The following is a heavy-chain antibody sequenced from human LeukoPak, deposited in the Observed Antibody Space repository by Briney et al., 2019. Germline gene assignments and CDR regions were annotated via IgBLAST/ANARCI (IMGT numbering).Heavy chain of an antibody. J-gene: IGHJ4*02. CDR2: NYYSGST. CDR1: GGSISSSSCY. D-gene: IGHD2-21*02. CDR3: ERYYCGGDCYPGYFDY. V-gene: IGHV4-39*01. Sequence: SETLSLPCTLSGGSISSSSCYWGWIRQPPGKGLEWIGSNYYSGSTYYNPSPKSRVTISVDTSKKQFSLKLSSVTAADTSVYYCERYYCGGDCYPGYFDYWGQGTLVTVSS.